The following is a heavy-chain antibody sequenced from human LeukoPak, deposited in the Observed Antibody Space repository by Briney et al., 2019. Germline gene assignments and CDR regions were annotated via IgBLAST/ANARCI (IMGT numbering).Heavy chain of an antibody. CDR2: ISSSSSYT. Sequence: GGSLRLSCAASGFTFSDYYMSWIRQAPGKGLEWVSYISSSSSYTNYADSVKGRFTISRDNAKNSLYLQMNSLRAEDTAVYCCARKWLYCSGGSCYYFDYWGQGTLVTVSS. CDR3: ARKWLYCSGGSCYYFDY. J-gene: IGHJ4*02. V-gene: IGHV3-11*03. D-gene: IGHD2-15*01. CDR1: GFTFSDYY.